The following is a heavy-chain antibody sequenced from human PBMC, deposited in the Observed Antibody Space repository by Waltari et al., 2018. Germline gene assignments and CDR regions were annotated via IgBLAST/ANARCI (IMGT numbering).Heavy chain of an antibody. CDR1: GYHFPSYC. J-gene: IGHJ4*02. Sequence: EVQLVQSGAEVTKPGESLKISCRASGYHFPSYCIGWVRQMPGKGLEWVGIIHPSDSETRYSPSFRGQVTISVDKSITTAYLQLSSLEPPDTAMYYCARGTPYDYWGQGTLVTAAS. D-gene: IGHD1-1*01. V-gene: IGHV5-51*01. CDR2: IHPSDSET. CDR3: ARGTPYDY.